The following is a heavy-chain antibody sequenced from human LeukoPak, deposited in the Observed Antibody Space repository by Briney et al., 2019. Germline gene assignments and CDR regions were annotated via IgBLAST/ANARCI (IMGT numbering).Heavy chain of an antibody. V-gene: IGHV3-21*01. J-gene: IGHJ6*03. CDR3: ARDHITIFGVVIGAAGYYMDV. D-gene: IGHD3-3*01. CDR1: GFTFSRYG. CDR2: ISSSSSYI. Sequence: GGSLRLSCAASGFTFSRYGMSWVRQAPGKGLEWVSSISSSSSYIYYADSVKGRFTISRDNAKNSLYLQMNSLRAEDTAVYYCARDHITIFGVVIGAAGYYMDVWGKGTTVTVSS.